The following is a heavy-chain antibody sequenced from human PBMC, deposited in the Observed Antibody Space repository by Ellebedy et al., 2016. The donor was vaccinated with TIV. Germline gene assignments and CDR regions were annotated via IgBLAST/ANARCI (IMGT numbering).Heavy chain of an antibody. D-gene: IGHD3-10*01. CDR3: AKLGVVNRGDY. J-gene: IGHJ1*01. CDR1: GFNLSNNA. V-gene: IGHV3-30-3*02. Sequence: GESLKISCAASGFNLSNNALHWVRQAPGKGLEWVAVISYNGSIQFYADSVKGRFTISRDNSKSMLYLQMNNLRTEDTTLYYCAKLGVVNRGDYWGQGTLVTVSS. CDR2: ISYNGSIQ.